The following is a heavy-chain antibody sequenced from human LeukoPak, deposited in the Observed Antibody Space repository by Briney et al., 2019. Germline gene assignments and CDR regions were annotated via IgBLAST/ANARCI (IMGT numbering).Heavy chain of an antibody. Sequence: GGSLRLPCAASGFTFSSYAMSWVRQAPGKGLEWVSAISGSGGSTYYADSVKGRFTISRDNSKNTLYLQMNSLRAEDTAVYYCAKDTKYYDFWSGHAESYYYYGMDVWGQGTTVTVSS. CDR3: AKDTKYYDFWSGHAESYYYYGMDV. J-gene: IGHJ6*02. CDR1: GFTFSSYA. CDR2: ISGSGGST. D-gene: IGHD3-3*01. V-gene: IGHV3-23*01.